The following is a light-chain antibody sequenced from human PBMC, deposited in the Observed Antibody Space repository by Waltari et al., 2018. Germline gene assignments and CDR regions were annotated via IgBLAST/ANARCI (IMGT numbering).Light chain of an antibody. Sequence: QLVLTQSPSASASLGASVKLTCTLSSGHSTSALAWLHQQPKKGPRYLMKLNSDGSHTKGDGIPDRFSGSSSGAERFLTISSLQSEDEGDYYCQTWDTDIHVVFGGGTKLIVL. V-gene: IGLV4-69*01. CDR3: QTWDTDIHVV. CDR2: LNSDGSH. J-gene: IGLJ2*01. CDR1: SGHSTSA.